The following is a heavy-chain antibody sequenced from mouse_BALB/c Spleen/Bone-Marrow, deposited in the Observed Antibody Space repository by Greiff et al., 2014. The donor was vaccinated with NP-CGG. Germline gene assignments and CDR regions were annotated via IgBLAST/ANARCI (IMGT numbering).Heavy chain of an antibody. V-gene: IGHV3-1*02. D-gene: IGHD2-1*01. CDR2: IHYSGTT. CDR1: GYSITGGYS. Sequence: EVKLEESGPDLVKPSQSLSLTCTVTGYSITGGYSWHWIRQFPGNKLEWMGYIHYSGTTNYNPSLKSRISITRDTSKNQFFLQLNSVTTEDTATYYCARRNGNYYFDYWGQGTTLTVSS. CDR3: ARRNGNYYFDY. J-gene: IGHJ2*01.